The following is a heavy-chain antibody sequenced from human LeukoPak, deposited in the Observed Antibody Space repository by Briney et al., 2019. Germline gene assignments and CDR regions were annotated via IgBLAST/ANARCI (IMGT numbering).Heavy chain of an antibody. V-gene: IGHV3-21*01. CDR1: GFTFSSYN. Sequence: PGGSLRLSCAASGFTFSSYNLNWVRQAPGKGLEWVSSISSSSAYIYYADSVKGRFTISRDNAKNSLYLQMNSLRAEDTAVYYCARESTQVRFDYWGQGTLVTVSS. D-gene: IGHD3-22*01. CDR2: ISSSSAYI. J-gene: IGHJ4*02. CDR3: ARESTQVRFDY.